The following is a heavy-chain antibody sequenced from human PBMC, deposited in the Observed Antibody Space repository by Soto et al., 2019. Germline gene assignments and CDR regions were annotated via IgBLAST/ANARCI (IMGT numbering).Heavy chain of an antibody. CDR3: ARGGYCSGGSCPNAEYFQH. J-gene: IGHJ1*01. D-gene: IGHD2-15*01. CDR1: GYTFTSYA. Sequence: ASVKVSCKASGYTFTSYAMHWVRQAPGQRLEWMGWINAGNGNTKYSQKFQGRVTITRDTSASTAYMELSSLRSEDTAVYYCARGGYCSGGSCPNAEYFQHWGQGTLVTSPQ. V-gene: IGHV1-3*01. CDR2: INAGNGNT.